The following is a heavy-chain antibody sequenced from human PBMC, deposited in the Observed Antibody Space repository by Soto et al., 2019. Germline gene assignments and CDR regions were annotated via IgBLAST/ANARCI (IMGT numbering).Heavy chain of an antibody. CDR2: IWYDGSNK. V-gene: IGHV3-33*01. J-gene: IGHJ3*02. CDR1: GFTFSSYG. D-gene: IGHD2-15*01. CDR3: ARQSLGYCSGGSCFYDAFDI. Sequence: QVQLVESGGGVVQPGRSLRLSCAASGFTFSSYGMHWVRQAPGKGLEWVAVIWYDGSNKYYADSVKGRFTISRDNSKNTLYLPMNSLIDEDRAVYYCARQSLGYCSGGSCFYDAFDIWGQGTMVTVSS.